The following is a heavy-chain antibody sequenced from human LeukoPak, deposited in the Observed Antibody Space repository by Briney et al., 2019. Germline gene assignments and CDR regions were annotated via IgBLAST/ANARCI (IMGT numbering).Heavy chain of an antibody. CDR1: GYTLTDYY. D-gene: IGHD3-22*01. V-gene: IGHV1-2*06. CDR2: INPNSGGT. J-gene: IGHJ4*02. Sequence: ASVKVSCKASGYTLTDYYMPWVRQAPGQGLEWMGRINPNSGGTNYAQKFQGRVTMTRDTSISTVFMELSRLRSDDTAVYYCARVGYYESSGYYEYWGQGTLVNVSS. CDR3: ARVGYYESSGYYEY.